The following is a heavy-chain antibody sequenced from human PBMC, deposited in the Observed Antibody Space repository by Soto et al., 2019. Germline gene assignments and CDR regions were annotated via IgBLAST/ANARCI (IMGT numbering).Heavy chain of an antibody. CDR3: ASATVVAGNFDF. CDR2: ISSGSSNI. CDR1: GFAFRSYN. V-gene: IGHV3-21*01. Sequence: EVQLVESGGGLVKPGGSLTLSCAGSGFAFRSYNMNWVRQPPGKGLEWVASISSGSSNIYYADSVKGRFTISRDNAKDSLYLQMDSLRAEDSAVYYCASATVVAGNFDFWGPGTLLTVSS. D-gene: IGHD2-15*01. J-gene: IGHJ4*02.